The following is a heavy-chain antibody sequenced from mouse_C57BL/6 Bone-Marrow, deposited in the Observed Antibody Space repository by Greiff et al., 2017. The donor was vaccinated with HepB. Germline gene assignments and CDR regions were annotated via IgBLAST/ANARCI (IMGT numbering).Heavy chain of an antibody. Sequence: EVKLVESGGDLVKPGGSLKLSCAASGFTFSSYGMSWVRQTPDKRLEWVATISSGGSYTYYPDSVKGRFTISRDNAKNTLYLQMSSLKSEDTAMYYCARGSLYYWGQGTTLTVSS. V-gene: IGHV5-6*01. CDR1: GFTFSSYG. J-gene: IGHJ2*01. D-gene: IGHD6-1*01. CDR2: ISSGGSYT. CDR3: ARGSLYY.